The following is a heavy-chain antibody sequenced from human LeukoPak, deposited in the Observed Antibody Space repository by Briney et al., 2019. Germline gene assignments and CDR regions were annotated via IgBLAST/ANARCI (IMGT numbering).Heavy chain of an antibody. V-gene: IGHV3-21*01. CDR2: ISSNTAYI. CDR3: AREGLLARISSGDAFDI. J-gene: IGHJ3*02. Sequence: GGSLRLSCAASGFTFRSYTMNWVRQAPGKGLEWVSSISSNTAYIYYADSLRGRITISRDNTKNSLYLQMNSLGAEDTAVYYCAREGLLARISSGDAFDIWGRGTMVTVSS. CDR1: GFTFRSYT. D-gene: IGHD5-24*01.